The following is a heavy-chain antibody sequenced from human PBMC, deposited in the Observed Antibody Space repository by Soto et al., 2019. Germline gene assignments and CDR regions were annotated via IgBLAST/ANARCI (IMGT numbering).Heavy chain of an antibody. CDR2: IYHSGST. CDR3: AREDSSFYWFDP. CDR1: GYSISSGYY. V-gene: IGHV4-38-2*02. J-gene: IGHJ5*02. D-gene: IGHD6-6*01. Sequence: SETLSLTCAVSGYSISSGYYWGWIRQPPGKGLEWIGSIYHSGSTYYNPSLKSRVTISVDTSKNQFSLKLSSVTAADTAVYYCAREDSSFYWFDPWGQGTLVTVSS.